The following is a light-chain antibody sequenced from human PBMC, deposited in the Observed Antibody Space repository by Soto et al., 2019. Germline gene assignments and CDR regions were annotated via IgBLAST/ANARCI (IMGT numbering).Light chain of an antibody. V-gene: IGLV2-14*01. CDR3: SSWTSSTTQV. J-gene: IGLJ2*01. CDR1: GSDVGGYNF. Sequence: QAVVTQPASVSGSPGQSITISCTGTGSDVGGYNFVSWYQQHPGKAPKLMIFEVNNRPSGVSNRFSGSKSGNTASLTISGLQAEDEADYYCSSWTSSTTQVLGGGTKLTVL. CDR2: EVN.